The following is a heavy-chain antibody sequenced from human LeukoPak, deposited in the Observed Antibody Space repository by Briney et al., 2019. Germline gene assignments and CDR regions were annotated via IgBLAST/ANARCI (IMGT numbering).Heavy chain of an antibody. CDR1: GGSFSGYY. CDR2: INHSGST. V-gene: IGHV4-34*01. J-gene: IGHJ5*02. Sequence: PSGTLSLTCAVYGGSFSGYYWSWIRQPPGKGLEWIGEINHSGSTNYNPSLKSRVTISVDTSKNQFSLKLSSVTAADTAVYYCARLLLVRGVIRFDPWGQGTLVTVSS. D-gene: IGHD3-10*01. CDR3: ARLLLVRGVIRFDP.